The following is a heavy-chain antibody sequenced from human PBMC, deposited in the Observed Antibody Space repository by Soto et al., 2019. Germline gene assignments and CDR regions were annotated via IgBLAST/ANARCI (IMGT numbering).Heavy chain of an antibody. J-gene: IGHJ5*02. V-gene: IGHV1-2*04. CDR2: INPNSGGT. CDR3: AREGRPHVVVTANWFDP. CDR1: GYTFTGYY. Sequence: ASVKVSCKASGYTFTGYYMHWVRQAPGQGLEWMGWINPNSGGTNYAQKFQGWVTMTRDTSISTAYMELSRLRSDDTAVYYCAREGRPHVVVTANWFDPWGQGTLVTVSS. D-gene: IGHD2-21*02.